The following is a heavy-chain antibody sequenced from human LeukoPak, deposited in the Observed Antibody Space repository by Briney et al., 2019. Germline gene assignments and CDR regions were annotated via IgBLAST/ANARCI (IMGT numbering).Heavy chain of an antibody. CDR3: ARVGRLTMARVFDH. D-gene: IGHD3-10*01. CDR2: INHSGST. V-gene: IGHV4-34*01. CDR1: GGSFSGYY. J-gene: IGHJ4*02. Sequence: PSETLSLTCAVYGGSFSGYYWSWIRQPPGKGLEWIVEINHSGSTNYNPSLKSRVTISVDTSKNQFSLKLSSVTAADTAVYYCARVGRLTMARVFDHWGQGTLVTVSS.